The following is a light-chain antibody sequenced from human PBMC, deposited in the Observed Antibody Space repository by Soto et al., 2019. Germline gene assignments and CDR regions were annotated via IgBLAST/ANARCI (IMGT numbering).Light chain of an antibody. CDR1: SSNIGNNY. Sequence: QSALTQPPSVSAAPGQKVTISCSGSSSNIGNNYVSWYQQLPGTAPKLLIYDNNKRPSGIPDRFSGSKSGTSASLAITGLQAEDEADYYCQSYDSSLSGSIVFGTGTKVTVL. CDR2: DNN. J-gene: IGLJ1*01. CDR3: QSYDSSLSGSIV. V-gene: IGLV1-51*01.